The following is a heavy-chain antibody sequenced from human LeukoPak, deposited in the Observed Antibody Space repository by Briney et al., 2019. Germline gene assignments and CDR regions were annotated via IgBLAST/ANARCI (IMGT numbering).Heavy chain of an antibody. D-gene: IGHD6-6*01. J-gene: IGHJ5*02. CDR1: GFTFRNYW. Sequence: GGSLRLSCAASGFTFRNYWMSWVRQAPGKGLEWVANIKPDGSDNYYVDSVKGRFTIFRDNAKNSLYLQMHSLGVEDTAVYYCARRPPTGAALDHWGQGTLVTVSS. CDR2: IKPDGSDN. V-gene: IGHV3-7*01. CDR3: ARRPPTGAALDH.